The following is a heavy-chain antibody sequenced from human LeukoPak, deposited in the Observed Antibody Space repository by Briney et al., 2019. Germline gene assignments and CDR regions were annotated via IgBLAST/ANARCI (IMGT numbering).Heavy chain of an antibody. CDR2: ISDGGGS. J-gene: IGHJ4*02. CDR1: GGSIRNYY. Sequence: SETLSLTCTVSGGSIRNYYWTWIRQPPGKGLEWIGYISDGGGSNYNPSLKSRVTISVDTSKNQFSLKLSSVTAADTAVYYCASTLVEMATTNFDYWGQGTLVTVSS. V-gene: IGHV4-59*01. D-gene: IGHD5-24*01. CDR3: ASTLVEMATTNFDY.